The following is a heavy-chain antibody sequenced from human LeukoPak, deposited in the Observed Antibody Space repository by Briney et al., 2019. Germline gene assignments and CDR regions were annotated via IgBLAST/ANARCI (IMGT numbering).Heavy chain of an antibody. Sequence: GSLRLSCAASGFTFSGYAMIWVRQAPGKGLEWVSAISGSGGSTYYADSVKGRFTISRDNSKNTLYLQMNSLRAEDTAVYYCAKVKAHYYDSSGYYSGFDYWGQGTLVTVSS. CDR1: GFTFSGYA. CDR2: ISGSGGST. J-gene: IGHJ4*02. D-gene: IGHD3-22*01. CDR3: AKVKAHYYDSSGYYSGFDY. V-gene: IGHV3-23*01.